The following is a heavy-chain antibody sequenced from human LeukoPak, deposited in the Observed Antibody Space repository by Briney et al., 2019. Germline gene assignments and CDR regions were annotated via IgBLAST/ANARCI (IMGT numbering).Heavy chain of an antibody. J-gene: IGHJ6*02. CDR3: ARGPTGSGLRSRVYYYYGMDV. Sequence: SSETLSLTCAVYGGSFSGYYWSWIRQPPGKGLEWIGEINHSGSTNYNPSLKSRVTISVDTSKNQFSLKLSSVAAADTAAYYCARGPTGSGLRSRVYYYYGMDVWGQGTTVTVSS. V-gene: IGHV4-34*01. CDR2: INHSGST. CDR1: GGSFSGYY. D-gene: IGHD3-10*01.